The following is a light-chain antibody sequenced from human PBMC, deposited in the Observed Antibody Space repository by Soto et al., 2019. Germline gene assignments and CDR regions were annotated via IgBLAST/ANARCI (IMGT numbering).Light chain of an antibody. CDR2: GAS. CDR1: QSVSSNY. Sequence: ESVLTQSPGSLSLSPGERATLSCRASQSVSSNYLAGYQHKPGQAPRLLIYGASSRATGIPDRFSGSGSGTDFTLTISRLEPEDFAGYYCQHYGSSLSITFGQGTRLEIK. CDR3: QHYGSSLSIT. J-gene: IGKJ5*01. V-gene: IGKV3-20*01.